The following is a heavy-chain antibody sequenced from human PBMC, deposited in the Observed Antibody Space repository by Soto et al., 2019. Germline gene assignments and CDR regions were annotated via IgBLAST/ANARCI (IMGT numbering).Heavy chain of an antibody. CDR1: GGTFSSYA. D-gene: IGHD2-21*02. CDR3: ARAPYCGGDCYFGDAFDI. V-gene: IGHV1-69*12. J-gene: IGHJ3*02. CDR2: IIPIFGTA. Sequence: QVQLVQSGAEVKKPGSSVKVSCKASGGTFSSYANSWVRQAPGQGLEWMGGIIPIFGTANYAQKFQGRVTITADESTSTAYMELSSLRSEDTAVYYCARAPYCGGDCYFGDAFDIWGQGTMVTVSS.